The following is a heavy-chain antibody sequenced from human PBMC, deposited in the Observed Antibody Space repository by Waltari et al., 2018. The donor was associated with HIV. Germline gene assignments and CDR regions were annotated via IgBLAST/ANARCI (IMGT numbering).Heavy chain of an antibody. Sequence: QVTLRESGPALLKPTQTLTLTCTFSGFSLSTSGMCVSWIRQPPGKALEWLARIDWDDDKYYSTSLKTRLTISKDTSKNQVVLTMTNMDPVDTATYYCARMGFSGGNCLNWFDPWGQGTLVTVSS. J-gene: IGHJ5*02. CDR3: ARMGFSGGNCLNWFDP. D-gene: IGHD2-15*01. V-gene: IGHV2-70*15. CDR1: GFSLSTSGMC. CDR2: IDWDDDK.